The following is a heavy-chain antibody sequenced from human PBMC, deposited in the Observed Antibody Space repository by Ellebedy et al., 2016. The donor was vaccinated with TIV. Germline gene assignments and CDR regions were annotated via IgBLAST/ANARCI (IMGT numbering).Heavy chain of an antibody. D-gene: IGHD4-17*01. Sequence: SETLSLXCTVSGGSISSYYWSWIRQPPGKGLEWIGYIYSTGNTNYNPSLKSRVTISVDMSKNQFSLKLTSVTAADTAVYYCARDPPDYGDPVWGQGTLVTVSS. CDR2: IYSTGNT. J-gene: IGHJ4*02. CDR3: ARDPPDYGDPV. V-gene: IGHV4-4*08. CDR1: GGSISSYY.